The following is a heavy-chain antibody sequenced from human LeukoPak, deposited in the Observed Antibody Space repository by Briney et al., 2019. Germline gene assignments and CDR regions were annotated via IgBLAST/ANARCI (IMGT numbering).Heavy chain of an antibody. CDR3: ARQPRMDSSSLGGTLDY. V-gene: IGHV5-51*01. Sequence: GESLKISCKGSGYSFTRYWIGWVRQLPGKGLEWMGIIYPGDSDTRYSPSFQGRVTISADKSISTAYLQWSSLKASDTAMYYCARQPRMDSSSLGGTLDYWGQGTLVTVSS. J-gene: IGHJ4*02. CDR1: GYSFTRYW. CDR2: IYPGDSDT. D-gene: IGHD3-22*01.